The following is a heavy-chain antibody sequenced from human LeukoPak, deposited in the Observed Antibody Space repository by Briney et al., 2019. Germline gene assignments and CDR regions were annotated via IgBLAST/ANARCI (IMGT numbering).Heavy chain of an antibody. V-gene: IGHV3-33*01. CDR3: ARYSEVYYYVDV. J-gene: IGHJ6*03. CDR1: GFTFSRYG. Sequence: SGGSLRLSCEASGFTFSRYGMHWVRQAPGKGLEWVAFIGYDGNKKYYADSVKGRCTISRDDAKKSLYLQMNSLRAEDTAVYFCARYSEVYYYVDVWGTGTTVTVSS. D-gene: IGHD2-21*01. CDR2: IGYDGNKK.